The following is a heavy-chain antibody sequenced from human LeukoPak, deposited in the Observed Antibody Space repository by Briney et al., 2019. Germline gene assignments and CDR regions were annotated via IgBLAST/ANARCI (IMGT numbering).Heavy chain of an antibody. J-gene: IGHJ3*02. CDR3: ARDRGSGSDKAFDI. CDR2: IKHDGTEK. CDR1: GFTFSSYW. D-gene: IGHD1-26*01. V-gene: IGHV3-7*01. Sequence: TGGSLRLSCADSGFTFSSYWMNWVRQAPGEELEWVATIKHDGTEKYYADFVKGRFTISRDNAKNSLFLQMDSLRAEDTAVYYCARDRGSGSDKAFDIWGQGTMVTVSS.